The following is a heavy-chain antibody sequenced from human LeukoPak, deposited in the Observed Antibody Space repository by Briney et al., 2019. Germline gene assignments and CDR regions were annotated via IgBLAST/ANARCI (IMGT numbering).Heavy chain of an antibody. CDR3: ARDRRWSGYDYGLNNWWFDP. CDR2: INAGNGST. Sequence: ASVKVFCKASGYTFTSYAMHWVRQAPGQRLEWMGWINAGNGSTKYSQKFQGRVTITRDTSASTAYMELSSLRSEDTAVYYCARDRRWSGYDYGLNNWWFDPWGQGTLVTVSS. CDR1: GYTFTSYA. J-gene: IGHJ5*02. D-gene: IGHD5-12*01. V-gene: IGHV1-3*01.